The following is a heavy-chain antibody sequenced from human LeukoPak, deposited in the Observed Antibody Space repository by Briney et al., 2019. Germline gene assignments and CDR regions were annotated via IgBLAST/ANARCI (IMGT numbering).Heavy chain of an antibody. V-gene: IGHV3-23*01. D-gene: IGHD6-19*01. CDR3: AKGIAVADYGMDV. CDR2: ISASGGAT. CDR1: GFSFSSCA. Sequence: GGSLRLSCAASGFSFSSCAMTWVRQAPGKGLEWVSRISASGGATYYADSVKGRFTTSRDTSKNTLYLQIDSLGAEDTAVYYCAKGIAVADYGMDVWGQGTTVTVSS. J-gene: IGHJ6*02.